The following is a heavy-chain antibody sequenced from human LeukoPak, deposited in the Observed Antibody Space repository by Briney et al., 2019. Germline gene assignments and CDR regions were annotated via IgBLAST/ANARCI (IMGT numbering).Heavy chain of an antibody. CDR1: GFTFSSYG. CDR3: AKFFDWEGYGMDV. CDR2: ISYDGSNK. D-gene: IGHD3-9*01. J-gene: IGHJ6*02. V-gene: IGHV3-30*18. Sequence: GGSLRLSCVASGFTFSSYGMHWVRQAPGKGLEWVAVISYDGSNKYYADSVKGRFTISRDNSKNTLYLQMNSLRAEDTAVYYCAKFFDWEGYGMDVWGQGTTVTVSS.